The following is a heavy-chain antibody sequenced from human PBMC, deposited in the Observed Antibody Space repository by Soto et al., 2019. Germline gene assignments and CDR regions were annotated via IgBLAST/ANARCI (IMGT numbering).Heavy chain of an antibody. V-gene: IGHV4-30-4*01. D-gene: IGHD4-17*01. CDR2: IFYSGTT. CDR3: ARVTTVITTYGFDI. Sequence: QVQLQESGPGLVKPSQTLSLTCTVSGGSIRSGDNYWSWIRQPPGKGLEWIGYIFYSGTTYYNFFLQSRITISVDTSKNQFSLKLTSVSAADTAVYYCARVTTVITTYGFDIWGQGTMVTVSS. J-gene: IGHJ3*02. CDR1: GGSIRSGDNY.